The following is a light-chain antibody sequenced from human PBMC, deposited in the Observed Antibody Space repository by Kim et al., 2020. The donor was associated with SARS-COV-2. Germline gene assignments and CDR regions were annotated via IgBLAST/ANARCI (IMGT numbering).Light chain of an antibody. J-gene: IGKJ3*01. CDR1: QNIGGW. CDR3: QQYNTYSFT. CDR2: GAS. V-gene: IGKV1-5*03. Sequence: DIQMTQSPSTLSASVGDRVIITCRASQNIGGWLTWYQHKPGKAPKLLIYGASMLESGVPSRFSGSGSGTEFTLTISSLQPDDFANYYCQQYNTYSFTFGPGTRVDIK.